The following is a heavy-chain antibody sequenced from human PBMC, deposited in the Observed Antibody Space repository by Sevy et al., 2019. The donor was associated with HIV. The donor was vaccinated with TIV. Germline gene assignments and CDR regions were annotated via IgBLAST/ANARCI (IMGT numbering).Heavy chain of an antibody. CDR1: GFTFSSYS. CDR3: ARDYPGYSSSWSPGL. Sequence: GGSLRLSCAASGFTFSSYSMNWVRQAPGKGLEWVSSISSSSSYIYYADSVKGRFTISRDNAKNSLYLQMNSLRAEDTAVYYCARDYPGYSSSWSPGLWGQGTLVTVSS. CDR2: ISSSSSYI. V-gene: IGHV3-21*01. J-gene: IGHJ4*02. D-gene: IGHD6-13*01.